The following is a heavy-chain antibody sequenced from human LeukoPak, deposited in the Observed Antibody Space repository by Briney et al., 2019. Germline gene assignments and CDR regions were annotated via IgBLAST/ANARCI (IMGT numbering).Heavy chain of an antibody. CDR3: AVPTITIFGVVMGAFDI. CDR1: GYTFTGYY. Sequence: GASVKVSCKASGYTFTGYYMHWVRQAPGQGLEWMGWINPNSGGTNYAQKFQGRVTMTRDTSISTAYMEPSRLRSDDTAVYYCAVPTITIFGVVMGAFDIWGQGTMVTVSS. D-gene: IGHD3-3*01. J-gene: IGHJ3*02. CDR2: INPNSGGT. V-gene: IGHV1-2*02.